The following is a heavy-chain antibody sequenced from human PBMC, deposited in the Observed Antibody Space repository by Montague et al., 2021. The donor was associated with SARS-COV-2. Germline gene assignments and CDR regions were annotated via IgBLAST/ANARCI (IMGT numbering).Heavy chain of an antibody. D-gene: IGHD3-9*01. CDR3: ARGRDYDILTGYYYYFDY. V-gene: IGHV1-8*01. CDR1: GYSFTSYD. Sequence: SVKVSCKASGYSFTSYDISWVRQATGQGPEWLGWMNPNSGDSGYAQKFQGRVTTTRDASIRTVYMELSSLRSEDTAVYYCARGRDYDILTGYYYYFDYWGQGTPVTVSS. CDR2: MNPNSGDS. J-gene: IGHJ4*02.